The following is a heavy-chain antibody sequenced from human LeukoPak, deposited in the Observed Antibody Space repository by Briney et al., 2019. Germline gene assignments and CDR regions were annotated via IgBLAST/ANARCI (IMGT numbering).Heavy chain of an antibody. CDR1: GGSFSGYY. J-gene: IGHJ5*02. D-gene: IGHD3-3*01. Sequence: SETLSLTCAVYGGSFSGYYWSWIRQPPGKGLEWIGEINHSGSTNYNPYLKSRVTTSVATSKNQFSPKLSSVPAAAAALYYCARAYKGVVISPNWFDPWGQGYLVNVS. CDR3: ARAYKGVVISPNWFDP. CDR2: INHSGST. V-gene: IGHV4-34*01.